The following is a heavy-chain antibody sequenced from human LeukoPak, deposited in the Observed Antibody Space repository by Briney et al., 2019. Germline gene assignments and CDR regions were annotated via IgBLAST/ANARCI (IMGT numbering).Heavy chain of an antibody. D-gene: IGHD2-2*02. CDR1: GFTFSTYE. CDR3: AGYKPFWYFDY. CDR2: ISRSGGTI. Sequence: GGSLRLSCAASGFTFSTYEMNRVRRAPGKGLEWVAYISRSGGTIYYADSVKGRFTISRDNAKNSLYLQMNSLRAEDTAVYYCAGYKPFWYFDYWGPGNPGHRLL. V-gene: IGHV3-48*03. J-gene: IGHJ4*02.